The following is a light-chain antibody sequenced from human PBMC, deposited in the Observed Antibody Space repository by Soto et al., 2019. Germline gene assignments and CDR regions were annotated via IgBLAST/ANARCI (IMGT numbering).Light chain of an antibody. J-gene: IGKJ5*01. CDR3: QQRSNWPPFT. CDR2: EAS. Sequence: EIVLTQSPATLSLSPGERATLSCRASQSVGTFSAWYQQKPGQAPRLLIYEASSRATGIPARFSGSGSGTDFTLAISSLEPEDFAVYYCQQRSNWPPFTFGQGTRLEIK. CDR1: QSVGTF. V-gene: IGKV3-11*01.